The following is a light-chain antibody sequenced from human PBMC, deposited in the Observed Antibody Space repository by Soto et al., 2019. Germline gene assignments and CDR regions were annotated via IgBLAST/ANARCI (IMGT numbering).Light chain of an antibody. CDR2: DSS. CDR1: QSIGSY. J-gene: IGKJ5*01. Sequence: ELVLTQSPATLSLSPGERATFSCRASQSIGSYLAWYQQKPGQAPWLLIYDSSNRATGIPARFSGSGSGTDFTLTINSLEPDDFAVYYCQHHNNWPPTFGQGTRLEIK. CDR3: QHHNNWPPT. V-gene: IGKV3-11*01.